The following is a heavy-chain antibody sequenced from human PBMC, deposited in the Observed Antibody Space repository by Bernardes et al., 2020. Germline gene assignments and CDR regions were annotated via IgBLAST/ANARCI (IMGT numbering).Heavy chain of an antibody. Sequence: GGSLRLSCAASGFTFSSYSMNWVRQAPGKGLAWVSSISSSSSYIYYADSVKGRFTIFRDNAKNSLYLQMNSLRAEDTAVYYCARAERGQVFDYWGQGTLVTVSS. V-gene: IGHV3-21*01. J-gene: IGHJ4*02. CDR2: ISSSSSYI. D-gene: IGHD3-16*01. CDR3: ARAERGQVFDY. CDR1: GFTFSSYS.